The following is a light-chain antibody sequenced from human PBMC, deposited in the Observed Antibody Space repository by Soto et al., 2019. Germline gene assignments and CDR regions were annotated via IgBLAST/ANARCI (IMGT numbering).Light chain of an antibody. Sequence: IVLPQSPGPLSLSPGEIATLSCRASKSVSSSYLAWYQQKTGQAPRLLIYGASSRATGIPDRFRGSGSGTDCTLTISRLEPEDFSLDYGQQYGSTHGTFGQGTNVEIK. V-gene: IGKV3-20*01. CDR2: GAS. J-gene: IGKJ1*01. CDR3: QQYGSTHGT. CDR1: KSVSSSY.